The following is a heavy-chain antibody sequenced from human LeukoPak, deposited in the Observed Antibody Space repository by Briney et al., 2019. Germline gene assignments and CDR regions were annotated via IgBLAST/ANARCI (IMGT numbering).Heavy chain of an antibody. CDR1: GFTFSSYW. V-gene: IGHV3-74*03. CDR2: INSDGSSI. Sequence: HPGGSLRLSCAASGFTFSSYWMHWVRQAPGKGLVWVSRINSDGSSITYADSVKGRFTISRDNAKNTLYLQMNSLRVEDTAVYYCAREGRVSGYEFDCWGQGTLVTVSS. CDR3: AREGRVSGYEFDC. D-gene: IGHD5-12*01. J-gene: IGHJ4*02.